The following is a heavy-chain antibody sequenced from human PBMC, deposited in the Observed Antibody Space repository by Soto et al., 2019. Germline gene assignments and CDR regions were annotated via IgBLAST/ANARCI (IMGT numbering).Heavy chain of an antibody. CDR1: GFTFSSYA. CDR2: ISSNGGST. CDR3: ARGEGGQWLVRGYMDV. D-gene: IGHD6-19*01. V-gene: IGHV3-64*01. Sequence: GGSLRLSCAASGFTFSSYAMHWVRQAPGKGLEYVSAISSNGGSTYYANSVKGRFTISRDNSKNTLYLQMGSLRAEDMAVYYCARGEGGQWLVRGYMDVWGKGTTVTVSS. J-gene: IGHJ6*03.